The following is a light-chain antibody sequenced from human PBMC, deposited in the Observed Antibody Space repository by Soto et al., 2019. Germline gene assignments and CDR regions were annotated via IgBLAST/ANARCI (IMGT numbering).Light chain of an antibody. Sequence: QSALTQPPSASGSPGQSVTISCTGSSSDVGGYNYVSWYQQHPGKAPKLMIYEVSKRPSGVPDRLSGSKSGNTASLTVSGLHAEDEADYYCSSYGGSNPVVFGGGTKVTVL. J-gene: IGLJ2*01. V-gene: IGLV2-8*01. CDR1: SSDVGGYNY. CDR3: SSYGGSNPVV. CDR2: EVS.